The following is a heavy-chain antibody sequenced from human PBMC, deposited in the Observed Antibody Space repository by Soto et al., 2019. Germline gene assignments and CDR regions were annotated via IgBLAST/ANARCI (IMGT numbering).Heavy chain of an antibody. CDR3: AKGSSTTNFSYFDY. D-gene: IGHD2-2*01. CDR2: ISWNSGNI. J-gene: IGHJ4*02. CDR1: GFTFDDYA. Sequence: EVQLLESGGGLEQPGRSLRLSCAASGFTFDDYAMHWVRQAPGKGLEWVSSISWNSGNIGYADSVKGRFTISRDNAKNSLYLQMNSLRPEDTALYYCAKGSSTTNFSYFDYWGQGTLVTVSS. V-gene: IGHV3-9*01.